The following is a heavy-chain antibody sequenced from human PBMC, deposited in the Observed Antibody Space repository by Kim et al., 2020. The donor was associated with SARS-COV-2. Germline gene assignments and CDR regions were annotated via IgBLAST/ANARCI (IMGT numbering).Heavy chain of an antibody. J-gene: IGHJ4*02. CDR1: GGSISSSSYY. CDR3: AIPGIAAAGLYY. CDR2: IYYSGST. V-gene: IGHV4-39*01. D-gene: IGHD6-13*01. Sequence: SEILSLTCTVSGGSISSSSYYWGWIRQPPGKGLEWIGSIYYSGSTYYNPSLKSRVTISVDTSKNQFSLKLSSVTAADTAVYYCAIPGIAAAGLYYWGQGTLVTVSS.